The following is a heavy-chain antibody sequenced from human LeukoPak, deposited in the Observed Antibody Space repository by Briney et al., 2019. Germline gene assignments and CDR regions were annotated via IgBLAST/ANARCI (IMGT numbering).Heavy chain of an antibody. J-gene: IGHJ6*02. CDR3: ARFAVMAYCSGGSCYDYYYYGMDV. V-gene: IGHV4-59*11. CDR2: IYYSGST. CDR1: GGSISSHY. D-gene: IGHD2-15*01. Sequence: SETLSLTCTVSGGSISSHYWSWLRQPPGKGLEWIGYIYYSGSTNYNPSLKSRVTISVDTSKNQFSLKLSSVTAADTAVYYCARFAVMAYCSGGSCYDYYYYGMDVWGQGTTVTVSS.